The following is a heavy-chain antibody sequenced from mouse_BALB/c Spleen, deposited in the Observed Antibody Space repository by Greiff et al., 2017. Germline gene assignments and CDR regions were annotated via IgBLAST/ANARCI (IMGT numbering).Heavy chain of an antibody. CDR2: INPGSGGT. J-gene: IGHJ4*01. CDR1: GYAFTNYL. D-gene: IGHD2-1*01. V-gene: IGHV1-54*01. Sequence: QVQLQQSGAELVRPGTSVKVSCKASGYAFTNYLIEWVKQRPGQGLEWIGVINPGSGGTNYNEKFKGKATLTADKSSSTAYMQLSSLTSDDSAVYFCARHGNYAMDYWGQGTSVTVSS. CDR3: ARHGNYAMDY.